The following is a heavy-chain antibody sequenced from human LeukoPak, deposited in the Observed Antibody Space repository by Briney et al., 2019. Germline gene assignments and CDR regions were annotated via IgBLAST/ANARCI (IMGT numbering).Heavy chain of an antibody. CDR3: ARVSSSWYQDWYFDL. V-gene: IGHV4-4*02. J-gene: IGHJ2*01. CDR1: GGSISSSNW. CDR2: IYHSGST. D-gene: IGHD6-13*01. Sequence: SETLSLTCAVSGGSISSSNWWSWVRQPPGQGLEWIGEIYHSGSTNFNPSLKTRVTISVDKSKKHFSLKMTSVTAADTAVYYCARVSSSWYQDWYFDLWGRGTLVTVSS.